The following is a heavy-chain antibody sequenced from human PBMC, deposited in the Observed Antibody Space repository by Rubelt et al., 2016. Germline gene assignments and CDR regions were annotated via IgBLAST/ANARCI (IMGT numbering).Heavy chain of an antibody. CDR1: GGSAASGSYC. J-gene: IGHJ5*02. Sequence: QVQLQESGPGLVRPSETLALTCTVSGGSAASGSYCWSWLRQPPGKGLEWIAYIFNGGTANYHPSLKSRVTLSLDTSKNHFSLTLRSVSVGDTAVYYCARSGSRLNWFDPWGQGTLVTVSS. CDR2: IFNGGTA. V-gene: IGHV4-61*03. CDR3: ARSGSRLNWFDP. D-gene: IGHD3-3*01.